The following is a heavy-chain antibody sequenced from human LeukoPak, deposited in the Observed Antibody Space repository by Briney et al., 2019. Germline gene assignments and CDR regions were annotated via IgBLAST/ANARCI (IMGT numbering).Heavy chain of an antibody. CDR2: IKQDGSDK. Sequence: PGGSLRLSCAASGFTFTSYWMTWVRQPPGKGLEWVANIKQDGSDKYYVDSVKGRFTISTDNAKNSLFLQMNSLRAEDTAVYYCARGGGAHYWGQGALVTVSS. J-gene: IGHJ4*02. CDR1: GFTFTSYW. CDR3: ARGGGAHY. D-gene: IGHD3-16*01. V-gene: IGHV3-7*01.